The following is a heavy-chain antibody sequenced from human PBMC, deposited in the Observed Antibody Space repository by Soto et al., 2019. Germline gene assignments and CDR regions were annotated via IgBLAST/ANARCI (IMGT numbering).Heavy chain of an antibody. CDR1: GFTFTRYS. V-gene: IGHV3-21*06. CDR2: ISSTTNYI. CDR3: ARESEDLTSNFDY. J-gene: IGHJ4*02. Sequence: EVQLVESGGGLVKPGGSLRLSCAASGFTFTRYSMNWVRQAPGKGLEWVSSISSTTNYIYYGDSMKGRFTISRDNAKNSLYLEMTSLSAEETAVYYCARESEDLTSNFDYWGQGTLVTVSS.